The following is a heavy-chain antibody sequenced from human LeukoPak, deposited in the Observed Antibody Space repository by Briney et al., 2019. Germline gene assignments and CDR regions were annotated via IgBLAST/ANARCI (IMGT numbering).Heavy chain of an antibody. CDR3: ARQGIAVAGSPGRGFDP. D-gene: IGHD6-19*01. CDR1: GYTFTGYY. V-gene: IGHV1-2*06. Sequence: ASVRVSCKASGYTFTGYYMHWVRQAPGQGLEWMGRINPNSGGTNYAQKFQGRVTMTRDTSISTAYMELSRLRSDDTAVYYCARQGIAVAGSPGRGFDPWGQGTLVTVSS. CDR2: INPNSGGT. J-gene: IGHJ5*02.